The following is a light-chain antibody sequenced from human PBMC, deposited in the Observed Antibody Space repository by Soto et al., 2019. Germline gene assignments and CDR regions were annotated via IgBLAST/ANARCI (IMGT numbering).Light chain of an antibody. CDR2: EVS. V-gene: IGLV2-14*01. J-gene: IGLJ1*01. CDR1: SSDVGGYNY. CDR3: SSYTSSSTPCD. Sequence: QSALTQPASVSGSPGQSITISCTGTSSDVGGYNYVSWYQQHPGKAPKLMIYEVSNRPSGVSNRFSGSKSGNTASLTISGLQAEDEADYYCSSYTSSSTPCDFGTGTKVTVL.